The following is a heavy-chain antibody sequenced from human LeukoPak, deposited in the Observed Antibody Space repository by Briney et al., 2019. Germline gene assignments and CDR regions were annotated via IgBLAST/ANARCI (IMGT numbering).Heavy chain of an antibody. J-gene: IGHJ4*02. D-gene: IGHD3-22*01. V-gene: IGHV1-46*01. Sequence: GASVKVSCKASGYTFTSYYMHWVRQAPGQGLEWMAIINPSGGSTRYAQKFQGRVTMTRDTSTSTVYMELSSLRSEDTAVYYCARDPCPSYDSSVYYYPGDYWGQVTLVTVSS. CDR2: INPSGGST. CDR1: GYTFTSYY. CDR3: ARDPCPSYDSSVYYYPGDY.